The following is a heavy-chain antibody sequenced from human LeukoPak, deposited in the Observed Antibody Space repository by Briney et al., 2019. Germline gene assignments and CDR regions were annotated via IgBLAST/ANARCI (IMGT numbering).Heavy chain of an antibody. CDR3: ARHSGSSGWYGQDY. CDR2: INHSGST. V-gene: IGHV4-34*01. D-gene: IGHD6-19*01. CDR1: GGSFSGYY. Sequence: SETLSLTCAVYGGSFSGYYWSWIRQPPGKGLEWIGEINHSGSTNYNPSLKSRVTISVDTSKNQFSLKLSSVTAADTAVYYCARHSGSSGWYGQDYWGQGTLVTVSS. J-gene: IGHJ4*02.